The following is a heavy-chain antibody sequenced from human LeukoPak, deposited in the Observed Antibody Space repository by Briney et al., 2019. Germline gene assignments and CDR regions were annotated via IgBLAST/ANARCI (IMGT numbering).Heavy chain of an antibody. CDR2: ISGSGGST. Sequence: GGSLRLSCAASGFTFSSYWMHWVRQAPGKGLEWVSAISGSGGSTYYADSVKGRFTISRDNSKNTLYLQMNSLRAEDTAVYYCAKAKLRFLEWSHFDYWGQGTLVTVSS. CDR1: GFTFSSYW. CDR3: AKAKLRFLEWSHFDY. V-gene: IGHV3-23*01. J-gene: IGHJ4*02. D-gene: IGHD3-3*01.